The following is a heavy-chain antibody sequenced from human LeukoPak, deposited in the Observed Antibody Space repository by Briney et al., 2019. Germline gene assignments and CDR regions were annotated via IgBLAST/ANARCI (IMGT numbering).Heavy chain of an antibody. J-gene: IGHJ5*02. CDR2: IYYSGST. V-gene: IGHV4-39*01. CDR3: ARHSIWYYYDSRTGFHP. Sequence: SETLSLTCTVSGGSISSSSYYWGWIRQPPGKGLEWIGSIYYSGSTYYNPSLKSRVTISVDTSKNQFSLKLSSVTAAHTAVYFCARHSIWYYYDSRTGFHPWGQGTLVPV. D-gene: IGHD3-22*01. CDR1: GGSISSSSYY.